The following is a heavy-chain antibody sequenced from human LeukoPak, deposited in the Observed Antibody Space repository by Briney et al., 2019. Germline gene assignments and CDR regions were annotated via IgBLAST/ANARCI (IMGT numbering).Heavy chain of an antibody. J-gene: IGHJ4*02. CDR2: IRSKAYGGTT. Sequence: GGSLRLSCTASGFTFGDYAMSWVRQAPGKGLEWVGFIRSKAYGGTTEYAASVKGRFTISRDDSKSIAYLQMNSLKTEDTAVYYCNKLDYWGQGTLVTVSS. CDR1: GFTFGDYA. V-gene: IGHV3-49*04. CDR3: NKLDY.